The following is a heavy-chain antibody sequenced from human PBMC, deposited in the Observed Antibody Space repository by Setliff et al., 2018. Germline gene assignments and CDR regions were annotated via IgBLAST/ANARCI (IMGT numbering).Heavy chain of an antibody. CDR1: GGSFSGYY. CDR2: INHSGST. Sequence: SETLSLTCAVYGGSFSGYYWSWIRQPPGKGLEWIGEINHSGSTNYNPSLKSRVTISVDTSKNQFSLKLSSVTAADTAVYYCARKSRSIVVVPAAVIYYYYYMDVWGKGTTVTVSS. D-gene: IGHD2-2*01. CDR3: ARKSRSIVVVPAAVIYYYYYMDV. V-gene: IGHV4-34*01. J-gene: IGHJ6*03.